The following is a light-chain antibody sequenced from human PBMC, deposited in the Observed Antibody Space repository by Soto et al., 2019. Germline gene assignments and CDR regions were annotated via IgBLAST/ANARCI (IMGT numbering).Light chain of an antibody. Sequence: DIQMTQSPSSLSASVGDRVTITCQASQDISNYLNWYQQKPGKAPKLLIYDASNLETGVPSRFSGSGSGTDFTFTISCLQAEDIATYYCQQYDNPFTFGPGTKVDIK. CDR1: QDISNY. V-gene: IGKV1-33*01. CDR2: DAS. CDR3: QQYDNPFT. J-gene: IGKJ3*01.